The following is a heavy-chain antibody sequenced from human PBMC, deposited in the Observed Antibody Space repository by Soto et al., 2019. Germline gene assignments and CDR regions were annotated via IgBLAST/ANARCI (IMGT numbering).Heavy chain of an antibody. CDR2: VIRIFATQ. J-gene: IGHJ6*02. CDR3: ARPGSNEYDYYGMDV. CDR1: GGTFSSYA. V-gene: IGHV1-69*12. Sequence: QVQLVQSGAEVKKPGSSVKVSCKASGGTFSSYAINWVRQAPGQGLEWMGGVIRIFATQEYARRYQGRVKITADESTSTAYMERRSRRTEDTALYYCARPGSNEYDYYGMDVWGQGTTVTVSS. D-gene: IGHD3-10*01.